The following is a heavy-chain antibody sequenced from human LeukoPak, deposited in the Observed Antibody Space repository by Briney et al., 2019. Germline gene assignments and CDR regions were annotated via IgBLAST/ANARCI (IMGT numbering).Heavy chain of an antibody. D-gene: IGHD4-23*01. CDR3: AGYGGFSF. CDR2: ISNSGTT. Sequence: GGSLRLSCAVPGFAVNNNHVTWVRQAPGKGLEWVSVISNSGTTFYADSVKGRVTISRDNSKNIVYLQMNSLRAEDTAVYYCAGYGGFSFWGQGTLVTVSS. V-gene: IGHV3-66*01. CDR1: GFAVNNNH. J-gene: IGHJ4*02.